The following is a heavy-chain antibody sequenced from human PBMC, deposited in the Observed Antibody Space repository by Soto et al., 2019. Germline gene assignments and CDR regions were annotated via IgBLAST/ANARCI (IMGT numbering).Heavy chain of an antibody. V-gene: IGHV3-23*01. D-gene: IGHD6-6*01. CDR2: ISVCYVST. Sequence: GGSLRLSCAASGFTFSSYAMSWVRQAPGKGLVWFLVISVCYVSTYYADSVKGRFTISRDNSKNTLFLQMNSLRAEDTAVYYCAKRSSSSTFDYWGQGTLVTVSS. CDR3: AKRSSSSTFDY. J-gene: IGHJ4*02. CDR1: GFTFSSYA.